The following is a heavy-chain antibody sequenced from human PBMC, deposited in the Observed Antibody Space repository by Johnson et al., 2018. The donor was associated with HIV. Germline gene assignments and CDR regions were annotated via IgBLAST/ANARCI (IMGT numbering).Heavy chain of an antibody. CDR1: GFTFSSYG. J-gene: IGHJ3*02. Sequence: VQLVESGGGVVQPGRSLRLSCAASGFTFSSYGMHWVRQAPGKGLEWVSGINWNGGSTGYADSVKGRFTISRDTAMNSLYLQMNSLRAEDTAVYYCARAIDQGYSSGWSSDVYDIWGQGTMVTVSA. CDR3: ARAIDQGYSSGWSSDVYDI. CDR2: INWNGGST. V-gene: IGHV3-20*04. D-gene: IGHD6-19*01.